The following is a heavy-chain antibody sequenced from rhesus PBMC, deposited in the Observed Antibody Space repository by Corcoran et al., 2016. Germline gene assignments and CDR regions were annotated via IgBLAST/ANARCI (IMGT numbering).Heavy chain of an antibody. Sequence: QVQLQESGPGLVKPSETLSLTCAVSGGSISDDYYWSWIRQPPGKGLGWIGYIYGSGGGTNYNPSLKSRVTISTDTSKNQFSLKLSSVTAADTAVYYCARAPYYYSGSYYLDYWGQGVLVTVSS. CDR2: IYGSGGGT. CDR1: GGSISDDYY. V-gene: IGHV4-106*01. D-gene: IGHD3-16*01. CDR3: ARAPYYYSGSYYLDY. J-gene: IGHJ4*01.